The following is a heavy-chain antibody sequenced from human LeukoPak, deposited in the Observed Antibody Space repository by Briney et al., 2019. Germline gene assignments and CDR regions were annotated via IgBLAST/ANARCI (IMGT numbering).Heavy chain of an antibody. J-gene: IGHJ4*02. CDR3: AKRITVATAGHYFDY. V-gene: IGHV3-30*18. CDR2: ISYDGSIK. Sequence: GGSLRLSCAASGFTFSDYAMHWVRQAPGKGLEWVAVISYDGSIKYYSDSVKGRFTISRDNSRNTVDLQMNSLRAEDTAVYYCAKRITVATAGHYFDYWGQGTLVTVSS. D-gene: IGHD6-13*01. CDR1: GFTFSDYA.